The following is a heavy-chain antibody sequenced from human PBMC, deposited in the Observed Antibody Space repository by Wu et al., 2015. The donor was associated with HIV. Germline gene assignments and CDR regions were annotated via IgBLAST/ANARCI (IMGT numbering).Heavy chain of an antibody. J-gene: IGHJ3*02. D-gene: IGHD3-10*01. Sequence: QVQLVQSGAEVKKPGSSVKVSCKASGGTFSSYAISWVRQAPGQGLEWMGGIIPIFGTANYAQKFQGRVTITTDESTSTAYMELSSLRSEDTAVYYCARGGVTSGSGSYHGAFDIWGQGTMVTVSS. CDR1: GGTFSSYA. CDR3: ARGGVTSGSGSYHGAFDI. CDR2: IIPIFGTA. V-gene: IGHV1-69*05.